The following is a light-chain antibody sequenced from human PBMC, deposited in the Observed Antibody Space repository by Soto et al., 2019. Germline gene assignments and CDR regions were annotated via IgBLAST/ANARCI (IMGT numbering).Light chain of an antibody. CDR1: RNDVGGYNL. CDR3: SSYAGSSNPVV. J-gene: IGLJ2*01. Sequence: QSALTQPASVSGSPGQSITMSCTGTRNDVGGYNLVSWYQQYPGKAPKLLIYDGTKRPSGVSNRFSGSKHGNTVSLTISGLQAEDGADYYCSSYAGSSNPVVFGGGTKLTVL. CDR2: DGT. V-gene: IGLV2-23*01.